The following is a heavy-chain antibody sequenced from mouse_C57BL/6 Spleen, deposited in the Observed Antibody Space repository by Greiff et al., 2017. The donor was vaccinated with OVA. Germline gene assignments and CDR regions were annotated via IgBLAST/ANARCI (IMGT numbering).Heavy chain of an antibody. CDR1: GFTFSSYA. D-gene: IGHD2-14*01. V-gene: IGHV5-4*03. Sequence: EVKVEESGGGLVKPGGSLKLSCAASGFTFSSYAMSWVRQTPEKRLEWVATISDGGSYTYYPDNVKGRFTISRDNAKNNLYLQMSHLKSEDTAMYYCARREYDEGYFDYWGQGTTLTVSS. CDR3: ARREYDEGYFDY. CDR2: ISDGGSYT. J-gene: IGHJ2*01.